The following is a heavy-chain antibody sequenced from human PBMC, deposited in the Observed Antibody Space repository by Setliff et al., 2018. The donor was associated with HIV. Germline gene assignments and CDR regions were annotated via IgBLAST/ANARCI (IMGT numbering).Heavy chain of an antibody. D-gene: IGHD3-10*01. CDR2: ISDSGATI. J-gene: IGHJ6*02. CDR3: ARRETGALYFGTFYYYGMDV. Sequence: GESLKISCAASGFTFSSYEMNWVRQAPGKGLEWVSYISDSGATIYYADFVKGRFTISRDNAKNSLYLQMNSLKAEDTAVYYCARRETGALYFGTFYYYGMDVWGQGTTVTVSS. V-gene: IGHV3-48*03. CDR1: GFTFSSYE.